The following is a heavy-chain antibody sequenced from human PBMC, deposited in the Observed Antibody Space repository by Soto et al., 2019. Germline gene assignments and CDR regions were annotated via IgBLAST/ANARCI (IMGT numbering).Heavy chain of an antibody. CDR3: ARDIAPRGYYYYAMDV. D-gene: IGHD6-6*01. Sequence: GGSLRLSCAASGFTVSSNYMSWVRQAPGKGLEWVSIIYSGGSTYYADSVKGRFTISRDNSKNTLYLQMNSLRAEDTAVYYCARDIAPRGYYYYAMDVWGQGTTVTVSS. CDR1: GFTVSSNY. V-gene: IGHV3-53*01. CDR2: IYSGGST. J-gene: IGHJ6*02.